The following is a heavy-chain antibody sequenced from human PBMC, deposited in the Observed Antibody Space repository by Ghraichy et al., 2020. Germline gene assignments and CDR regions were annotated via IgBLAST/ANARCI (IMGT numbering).Heavy chain of an antibody. D-gene: IGHD1-26*01. Sequence: SQTLSLTCAISGDSVSSNIAAWNWIRQSPSRGLEWLGRTYYRSKWYNDYAVSVKSRITINPDTSKNQFSLQLNSVTPEDTAVYYCARGKVWWELLNEYNWFDPWGQGTLVTVSS. CDR1: GDSVSSNIAA. V-gene: IGHV6-1*01. CDR3: ARGKVWWELLNEYNWFDP. J-gene: IGHJ5*02. CDR2: TYYRSKWYN.